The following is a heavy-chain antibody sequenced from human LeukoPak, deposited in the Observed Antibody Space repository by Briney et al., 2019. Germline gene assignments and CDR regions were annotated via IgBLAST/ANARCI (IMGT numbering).Heavy chain of an antibody. CDR2: IYPGDSDT. J-gene: IGHJ4*02. CDR3: ARLAAAGTSPLYYFDY. V-gene: IGHV5-51*01. CDR1: GYSFTSYW. D-gene: IGHD6-13*01. Sequence: GESLKISCKGSGYSFTSYWIGWVRQMPGKGLEWMGIIYPGDSDTRYSPSFQGQVTTSADKSISTAYLQWSSLKASDTAMYYCARLAAAGTSPLYYFDYWGQGTLVTVSS.